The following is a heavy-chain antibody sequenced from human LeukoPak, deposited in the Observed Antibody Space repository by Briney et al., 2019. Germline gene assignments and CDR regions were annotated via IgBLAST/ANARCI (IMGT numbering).Heavy chain of an antibody. J-gene: IGHJ4*02. V-gene: IGHV3-7*03. CDR3: ATRLHYYDTDDS. CDR2: INQGGSDK. CDR1: GFTFSGHW. D-gene: IGHD3-22*01. Sequence: GGSLRLSCAASGFTFSGHWMSWVRQAPGKGLEGVANINQGGSDKYYVDSVKGRFTISRDNANNLLYLQMNSLRSEDTAMIFCATRLHYYDTDDSWGQGTLVTVSS.